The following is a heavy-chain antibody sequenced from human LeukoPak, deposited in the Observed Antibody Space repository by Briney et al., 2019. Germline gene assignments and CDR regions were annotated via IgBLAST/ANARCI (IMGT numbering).Heavy chain of an antibody. D-gene: IGHD6-6*01. CDR2: TSPTGSDT. Sequence: GGSLRLSCAASGFLFSDYYMSWIRQAPGKGLEWVSYTSPTGSDTYYAQSVKGRFTISRDNAKNSLSLHMNSLRAEDTAIYYCTSGSSSVGYWGQGTLVTVSS. J-gene: IGHJ4*02. V-gene: IGHV3-11*01. CDR3: TSGSSSVGY. CDR1: GFLFSDYY.